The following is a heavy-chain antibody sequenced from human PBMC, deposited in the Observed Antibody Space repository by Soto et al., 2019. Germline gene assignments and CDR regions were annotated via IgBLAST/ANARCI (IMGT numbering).Heavy chain of an antibody. CDR1: GGSFGGYY. Sequence: PSETLSLTCAVYGGSFGGYYWSWIRQPPGKGLEWIGEINHSGSTNYNPSLKSRVTISVDTSKNQFSLKLSSVTAADTAVYYCARKARRAEPLAARGGWFDPWGQGTLVTVSS. J-gene: IGHJ5*02. V-gene: IGHV4-34*01. CDR3: ARKARRAEPLAARGGWFDP. D-gene: IGHD6-6*01. CDR2: INHSGST.